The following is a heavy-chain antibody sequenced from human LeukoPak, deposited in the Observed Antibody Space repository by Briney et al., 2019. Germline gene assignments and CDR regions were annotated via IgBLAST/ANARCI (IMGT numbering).Heavy chain of an antibody. D-gene: IGHD3-10*01. CDR3: ARGGERDY. V-gene: IGHV4-30-2*01. CDR1: GGSISSGGYY. J-gene: IGHJ4*02. Sequence: SETLSLTCTVCGGSISSGGYYWSWVRQPPGKGLEWLGNIYYSGSTYYNPSLKSRVTISVDRSKNQFSRKLSAVTAADTAVYYCARGGERDYWGQGTLVTVSS. CDR2: IYYSGST.